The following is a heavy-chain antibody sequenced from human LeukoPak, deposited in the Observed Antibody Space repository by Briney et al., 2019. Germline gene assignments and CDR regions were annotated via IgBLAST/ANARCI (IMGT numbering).Heavy chain of an antibody. CDR2: INRDGGEK. CDR1: GFTFSSYW. D-gene: IGHD3-10*01. J-gene: IGHJ4*02. V-gene: IGHV3-7*01. CDR3: ARAPEGSGSSYYFDY. Sequence: PSVSLRLSCAASGFTFSSYWRSWVRQAPGKGLEWVANINRDGGEKYHVDSVEGRLPIYRDNAKNSLYLQMNSLRTEDTAIYYCARAPEGSGSSYYFDYWGQGILVTVSS.